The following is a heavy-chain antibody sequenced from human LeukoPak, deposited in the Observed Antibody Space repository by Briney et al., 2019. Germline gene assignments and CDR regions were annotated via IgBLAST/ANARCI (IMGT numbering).Heavy chain of an antibody. Sequence: GGSLRLSCATSGFNINTYSLNWVRQTPGKGLEWLSYIDNDDDPIYYADSVKGRFTASRDNARNSLYLQLNSLRAEDTAIYYCVGGGTGDGNYFDYWGQGTLVTVSS. J-gene: IGHJ4*02. D-gene: IGHD7-27*01. V-gene: IGHV3-48*01. CDR2: IDNDDDPI. CDR1: GFNINTYS. CDR3: VGGGTGDGNYFDY.